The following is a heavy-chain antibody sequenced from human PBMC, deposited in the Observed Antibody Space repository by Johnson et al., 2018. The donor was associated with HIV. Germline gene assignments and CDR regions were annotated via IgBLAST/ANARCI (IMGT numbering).Heavy chain of an antibody. J-gene: IGHJ3*02. D-gene: IGHD3-9*01. CDR2: ISSSGSTI. CDR3: ARAEKDIWYDDILTGYPNALDI. CDR1: GFTFSDYY. V-gene: IGHV3-11*04. Sequence: QEQLVESGGGLVQPGGSLRLSCAASGFTFSDYYMSWIRQAPGKGLEWVSYISSSGSTIYYADSVKGRFTISRDNAKNSLYLQMNSLRAEDTAVYYCARAEKDIWYDDILTGYPNALDIWGQGTMVTVSS.